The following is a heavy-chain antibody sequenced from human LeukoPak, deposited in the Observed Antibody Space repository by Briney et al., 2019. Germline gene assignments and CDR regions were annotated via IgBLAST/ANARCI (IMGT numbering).Heavy chain of an antibody. V-gene: IGHV1-2*02. CDR1: GYTFTGYY. CDR2: INPNSGGT. J-gene: IGHJ4*02. CDR3: ARDGHYYGSGSYDYYFDY. Sequence: GASVKVSCKASGYTFTGYYMHWVRQAPGQGLEWMGWINPNSGGTNYAQKFQGRVTMTRDTSISTAYMELSRLRSDDTAVYYCARDGHYYGSGSYDYYFDYWGQGTLVTVSS. D-gene: IGHD3-10*01.